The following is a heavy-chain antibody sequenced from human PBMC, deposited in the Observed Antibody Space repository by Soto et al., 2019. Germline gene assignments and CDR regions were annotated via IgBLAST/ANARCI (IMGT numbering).Heavy chain of an antibody. D-gene: IGHD6-13*01. CDR3: ARSYSSCWYERDLFAL. CDR2: IYHSGST. V-gene: IGHV4-4*02. J-gene: IGHJ5*02. CDR1: SGSISSSNW. Sequence: SETLSLTCAVSSGSISSSNWWSWVRQPPGKGLEWIGEIYHSGSTNYNPSLKSRVTISVDKSKNQFSLKLSSVTAADTAVYYCARSYSSCWYERDLFALCSRGNLV.